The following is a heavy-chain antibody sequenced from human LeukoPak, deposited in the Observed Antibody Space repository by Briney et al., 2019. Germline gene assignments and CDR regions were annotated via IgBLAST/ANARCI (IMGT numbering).Heavy chain of an antibody. V-gene: IGHV1-2*02. CDR1: XYTFTAYY. J-gene: IGHJ4*02. CDR2: IDPNSGDT. CDR3: AXXXVENFDY. Sequence: CXXSXYTFTAYYIHWVRQAPGQGLEWMGWIDPNSGDTKYVEKFQGRVTMTRDTSFSTAYMALSSLRSDDTAVYYCAXXXVENFDYWGQGTLVTVSS. D-gene: IGHD6-19*01.